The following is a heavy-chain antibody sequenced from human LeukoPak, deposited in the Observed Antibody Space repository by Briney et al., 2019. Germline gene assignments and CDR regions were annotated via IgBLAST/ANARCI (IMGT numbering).Heavy chain of an antibody. V-gene: IGHV3-9*01. CDR2: ISWNSGNI. CDR3: ATYSSSNGREFQY. Sequence: GGSPRLSCAASGFTFDDYAMHWVRQAPGKGLEWVSGISWNSGNIDYADSVKGRFTISRDNAKNSLYLQMNSLRAEDTALYYCATYSSSNGREFQYWGQGTLVTVSS. D-gene: IGHD2-2*01. CDR1: GFTFDDYA. J-gene: IGHJ1*01.